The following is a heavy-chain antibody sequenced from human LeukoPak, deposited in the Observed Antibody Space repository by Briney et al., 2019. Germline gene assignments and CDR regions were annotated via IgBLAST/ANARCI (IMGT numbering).Heavy chain of an antibody. CDR1: GFTFSSYA. J-gene: IGHJ3*01. CDR3: ASLYYYTSGSYSTTMAAGVFDV. D-gene: IGHD3-10*01. V-gene: IGHV3-30-3*01. Sequence: GGSLRLSCAASGFTFSSYAMHWVRQAPGKGLEWVAVISYDGSNKYYADSVKGRFTISRDNSNNTLYLQINSLRAEDSAVYYCASLYYYTSGSYSTTMAAGVFDVWGQGTMVTVSS. CDR2: ISYDGSNK.